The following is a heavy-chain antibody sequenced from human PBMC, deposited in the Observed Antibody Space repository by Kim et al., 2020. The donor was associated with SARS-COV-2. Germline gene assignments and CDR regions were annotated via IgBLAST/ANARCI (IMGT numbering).Heavy chain of an antibody. V-gene: IGHV1-18*01. D-gene: IGHD3-10*01. CDR3: ARIWFGDRNWFDP. J-gene: IGHJ5*02. Sequence: AQKLQGRVTMTTDTSTSTAYMELRSLRSDDTVVYYCARIWFGDRNWFDPWGQGTLVTVSS.